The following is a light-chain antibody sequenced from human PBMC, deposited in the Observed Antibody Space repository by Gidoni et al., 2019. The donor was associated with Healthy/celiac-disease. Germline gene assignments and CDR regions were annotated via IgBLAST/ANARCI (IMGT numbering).Light chain of an antibody. CDR2: KAS. V-gene: IGKV1-5*03. J-gene: IGKJ2*01. CDR1: QSISSW. CDR3: QQYNSYSQT. Sequence: DIQMTQSPSTLSASVGDRVTITCRASQSISSWLAWYQQKPGKAPKLLIYKASSLESGVPSGFSGSGSGTEFTLTISSLQPDDFATYYCQQYNSYSQTFGQETKLGIK.